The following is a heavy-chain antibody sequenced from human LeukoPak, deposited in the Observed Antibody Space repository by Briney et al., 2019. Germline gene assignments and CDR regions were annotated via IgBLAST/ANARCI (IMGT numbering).Heavy chain of an antibody. CDR2: INTNTGNP. D-gene: IGHD6-19*01. J-gene: IGHJ5*02. CDR1: GYTFTSYA. CDR3: ARGSSSGWYSNWFDP. V-gene: IGHV7-4-1*02. Sequence: ASVKVSCKASGYTFTSYAMNWVRQALGQGLEWMGWINTNTGNPTYAQGFTGRFVFSLDTSVSTAYLQISSLKAEDTAVYYCARGSSSGWYSNWFDPWGQGTLVTVSS.